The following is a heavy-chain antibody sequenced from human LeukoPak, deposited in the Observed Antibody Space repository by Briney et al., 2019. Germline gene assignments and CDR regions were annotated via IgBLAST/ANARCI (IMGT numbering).Heavy chain of an antibody. Sequence: SVKVPCKASGGTFSSFAIIWVRQAPGQGLGWMGRIIPLLGIANSAQRFQGRVTITADKSTSTAYMELSSLRSEDTAVYYCARGLGDATNNGMDVWGQGTTVTVSS. CDR1: GGTFSSFA. CDR2: IIPLLGIA. V-gene: IGHV1-69*04. D-gene: IGHD1-1*01. CDR3: ARGLGDATNNGMDV. J-gene: IGHJ6*02.